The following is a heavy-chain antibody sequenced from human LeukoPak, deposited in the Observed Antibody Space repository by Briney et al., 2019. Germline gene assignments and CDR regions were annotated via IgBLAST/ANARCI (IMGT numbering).Heavy chain of an antibody. Sequence: SVKVSCKASGGTFSSYAISWVRQAPGQGLEWMGGIIPIFGTANYAQKFQGRVTITTDESTSTAYMELSSLRSEDTAVYYCAITYDYGGPFDYWGQGTLVTVSS. CDR3: AITYDYGGPFDY. CDR2: IIPIFGTA. D-gene: IGHD4-23*01. V-gene: IGHV1-69*05. J-gene: IGHJ4*02. CDR1: GGTFSSYA.